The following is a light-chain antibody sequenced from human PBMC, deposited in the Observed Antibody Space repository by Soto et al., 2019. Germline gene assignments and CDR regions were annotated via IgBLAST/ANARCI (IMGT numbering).Light chain of an antibody. CDR1: QAIRSD. Sequence: EIVMTQSPVALSVSPGERATLSCRASQAIRSDLARYQQKPGQAPRLLISDVSTRATGIPARFNGSGSGTEFTLAISSLQFEDFAVYYCHQYNTWPLTFGGGTKV. CDR3: HQYNTWPLT. CDR2: DVS. V-gene: IGKV3-15*01. J-gene: IGKJ4*01.